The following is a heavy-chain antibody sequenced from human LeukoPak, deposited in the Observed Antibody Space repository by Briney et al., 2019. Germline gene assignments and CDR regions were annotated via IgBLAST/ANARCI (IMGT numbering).Heavy chain of an antibody. D-gene: IGHD4-17*01. CDR3: ATIGGDYVSFDN. V-gene: IGHV3-23*01. CDR1: GFTFSSYA. CDR2: ISGGGGSI. Sequence: PGGSLRLSCAASGFTFSSYAMNWVRQAPGKGLEWVSAISGGGGSIDYADSVKGRFTISRDNSKNTVYLQMNSLRGEDTAVYYCATIGGDYVSFDNWGQGTLVTVTS. J-gene: IGHJ4*02.